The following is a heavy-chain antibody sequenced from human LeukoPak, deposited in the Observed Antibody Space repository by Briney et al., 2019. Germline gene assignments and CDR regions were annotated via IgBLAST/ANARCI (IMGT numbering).Heavy chain of an antibody. Sequence: PSETLSLTCAVYGGSFSGYYWSWIRQPPGKGLEWIGEINHSGSTNYNPSLKSRVTISVDTSKNQFYLKMSSVTAADTAVYYCARKPDPYSGYDLPDAFDIWGQGTMVTVSS. V-gene: IGHV4-34*01. CDR2: INHSGST. D-gene: IGHD5-12*01. CDR1: GGSFSGYY. J-gene: IGHJ3*02. CDR3: ARKPDPYSGYDLPDAFDI.